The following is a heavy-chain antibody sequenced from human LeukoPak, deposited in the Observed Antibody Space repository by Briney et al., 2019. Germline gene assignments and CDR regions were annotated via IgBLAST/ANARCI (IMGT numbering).Heavy chain of an antibody. D-gene: IGHD6-19*01. CDR1: GFTFSSYA. CDR3: ARPGGQWLVQTRFDY. V-gene: IGHV3-23*01. Sequence: PGGSLRLSCAASGFTFSSYAMSWVRQAPGKGLEWVSAISGSGGSTYYADSVKGRFTISRDNSKNTLYLQMNSLRAEDTAVYYCARPGGQWLVQTRFDYWGQGTLVTVSS. CDR2: ISGSGGST. J-gene: IGHJ4*02.